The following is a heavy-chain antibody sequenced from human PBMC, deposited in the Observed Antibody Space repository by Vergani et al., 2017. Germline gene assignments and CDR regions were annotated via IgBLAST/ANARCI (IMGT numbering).Heavy chain of an antibody. V-gene: IGHV4-31*03. CDR3: ARQKDYYMDV. CDR1: GAYVGSGGSY. Sequence: QVQLQESGPGLVKPSQTLSLTCSVSGAYVGSGGSYWSWVRPRPGMGLDWIGYIYYSWTTYYNPSLESRLTISLDTSKNHLSLKLTAVTAADTAVYYCARQKDYYMDVWGKGATVTVS. CDR2: IYYSWTT. J-gene: IGHJ6*03.